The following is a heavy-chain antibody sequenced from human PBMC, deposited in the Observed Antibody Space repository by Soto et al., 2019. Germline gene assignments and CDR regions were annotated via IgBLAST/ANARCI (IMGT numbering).Heavy chain of an antibody. CDR3: ARGTAYYDFWSGYPSVAYYFDY. Sequence: LSLTCAVSGGSISSGGYSWSWIRQPPGKGLEWIGYIYHSGSTYYNPSLKSRVTISVDRSKNQFSLKLSSVTAADTAVYYCARGTAYYDFWSGYPSVAYYFDYWGQGTLVTVSS. J-gene: IGHJ4*02. CDR1: GGSISSGGYS. CDR2: IYHSGST. D-gene: IGHD3-3*01. V-gene: IGHV4-30-2*01.